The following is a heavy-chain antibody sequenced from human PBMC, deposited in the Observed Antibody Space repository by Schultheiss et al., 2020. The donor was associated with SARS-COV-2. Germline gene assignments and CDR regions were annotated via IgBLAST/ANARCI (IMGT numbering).Heavy chain of an antibody. D-gene: IGHD6-19*01. CDR1: GYTFTGYY. V-gene: IGHV1-8*02. CDR3: ARLGYSSGWYGGDY. CDR2: MNPNSGNT. Sequence: ASVKVSCKASGYTFTGYYMHWVRQATGQGLEWMGWMNPNSGNTGYAQKLQGRVTMTTDTSTSTAYMELRSLRSDDTAVYYCARLGYSSGWYGGDYWGQGTLVTVSS. J-gene: IGHJ4*02.